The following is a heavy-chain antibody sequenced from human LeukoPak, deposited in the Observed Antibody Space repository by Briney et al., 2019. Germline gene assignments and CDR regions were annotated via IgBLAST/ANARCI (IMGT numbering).Heavy chain of an antibody. CDR3: ARKSNTSSGWFAFDC. V-gene: IGHV1-8*01. CDR1: GYTFISFD. J-gene: IGHJ4*02. Sequence: ASVKVSCKASGYTFISFDINWVRQATGQGLEWMGWMNPNSGNTGYAQKFQGRVTMTRNTSISTAYMELSSLRSEDTAVYYCARKSNTSSGWFAFDCWGQGTLVTISS. D-gene: IGHD6-19*01. CDR2: MNPNSGNT.